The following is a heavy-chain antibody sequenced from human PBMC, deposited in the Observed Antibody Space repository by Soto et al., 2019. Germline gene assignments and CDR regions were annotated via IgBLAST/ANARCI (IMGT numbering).Heavy chain of an antibody. J-gene: IGHJ4*02. CDR2: INAGNGDT. D-gene: IGHD2-2*01. Sequence: AASVKVSCKASGYTFTNYAIHWVRQAPGQRLEWMGWINAGNGDTKYSQTFQGRVTFTRDSSATTACMELSSLTSEDTAVYYCARRLTVVPAPIYDSWGQGTLVTVS. CDR3: ARRLTVVPAPIYDS. V-gene: IGHV1-3*01. CDR1: GYTFTNYA.